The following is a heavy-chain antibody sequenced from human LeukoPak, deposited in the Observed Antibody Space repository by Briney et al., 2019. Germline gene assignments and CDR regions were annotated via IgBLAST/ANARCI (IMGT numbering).Heavy chain of an antibody. CDR3: ARDVAAARRVNWFDP. CDR1: GGSISSGGYY. J-gene: IGHJ5*02. Sequence: SQTLSLTCTVSGGSISSGGYYWSWIRQHPGKGLEWIGYIYHSGSTYYNPSLKSRVTISVDRSKNQFSLKLSSVTAADTAVYYCARDVAAARRVNWFDPWGQGTLVTVSS. CDR2: IYHSGST. D-gene: IGHD6-13*01. V-gene: IGHV4-31*03.